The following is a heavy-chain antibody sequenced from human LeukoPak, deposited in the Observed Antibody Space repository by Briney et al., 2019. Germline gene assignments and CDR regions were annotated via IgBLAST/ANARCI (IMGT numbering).Heavy chain of an antibody. V-gene: IGHV1-18*01. CDR1: GYTFTSYG. Sequence: PMASVKVSCKASGYTFTSYGISWVRQAPGQGLEWMGWISAYNGNTNYAQKLQGRVTMTTDTSTSTAYMELRSLRSDDTAVYYCARVFTIFGVVIQYYFDYWGQGTLVTVSS. D-gene: IGHD3-3*01. CDR3: ARVFTIFGVVIQYYFDY. J-gene: IGHJ4*02. CDR2: ISAYNGNT.